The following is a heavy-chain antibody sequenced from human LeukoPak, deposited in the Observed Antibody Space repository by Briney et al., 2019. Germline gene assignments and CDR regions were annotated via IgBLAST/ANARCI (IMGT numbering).Heavy chain of an antibody. J-gene: IGHJ4*02. CDR2: IKQDGSEK. CDR3: AREGRRRITIFGVVISPFDY. D-gene: IGHD3-3*01. V-gene: IGHV3-7*01. Sequence: PGGSLRLSCAASGFTVSSYWMSWVRQAPGKGLEWVANIKQDGSEKYYVDSVKGRFTISRDNAKNSLYLQMNSLRAKDTAVYYCAREGRRRITIFGVVISPFDYWGQGTLVTVSS. CDR1: GFTVSSYW.